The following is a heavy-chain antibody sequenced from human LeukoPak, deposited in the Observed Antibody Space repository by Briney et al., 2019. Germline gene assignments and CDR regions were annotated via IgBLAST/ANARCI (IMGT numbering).Heavy chain of an antibody. CDR1: GFTFSSYA. CDR3: AKGDSRGSGSYYDDY. V-gene: IGHV3-23*01. D-gene: IGHD3-10*01. CDR2: ISGSGGNT. J-gene: IGHJ4*02. Sequence: GGSLRLSCAASGFTFSSYAISWVRQAAGKGLDWVSGISGSGGNTYYADSVKGRFNICRDNSKNTVYLQMNSLRAEDTAVYYCAKGDSRGSGSYYDDYWGQGTLVTVSS.